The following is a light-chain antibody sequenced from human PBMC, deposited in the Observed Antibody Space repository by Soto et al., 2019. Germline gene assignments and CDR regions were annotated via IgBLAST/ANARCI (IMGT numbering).Light chain of an antibody. V-gene: IGLV1-44*01. CDR1: SSNIGSNT. J-gene: IGLJ2*01. CDR3: VAWDDSLNGYVV. CDR2: TND. Sequence: QLVLTQPPSASGTPGQRVTISCSGSSSNIGSNTVNWYQQLPGTAPKLVIHTNDQRPSGVPDRFSGSKSGTSASLAISGLHSEDEADYYCVAWDDSLNGYVVFGGGTMVTVL.